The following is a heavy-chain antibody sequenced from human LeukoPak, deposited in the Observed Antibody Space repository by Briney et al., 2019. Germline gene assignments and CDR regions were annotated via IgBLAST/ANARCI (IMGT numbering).Heavy chain of an antibody. CDR1: GFTFSTHW. CDR2: IKEDGSEK. Sequence: GGSLRLSCAASGFTFSTHWMNWVRQAPGKGLEWVAIIKEDGSEKYYVDSVKGRFTISRDNAKNSLYLQMNSLRAEDTAVYYCVRDFSLTRLERPFDSWGQGTLVTVSS. J-gene: IGHJ4*02. V-gene: IGHV3-7*01. D-gene: IGHD1-1*01. CDR3: VRDFSLTRLERPFDS.